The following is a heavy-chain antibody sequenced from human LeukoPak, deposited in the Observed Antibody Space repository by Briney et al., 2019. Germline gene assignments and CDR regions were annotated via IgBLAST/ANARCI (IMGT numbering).Heavy chain of an antibody. J-gene: IGHJ6*02. Sequence: ASVKVSCKASGYTFTGYYMHWVRQAPGQGLEWMGWINPNSGGTNYAQKFQGRVTMTRDTSISTAYMELSRLRSDDTAVYYCARGGLQGYRGLEYYYGMDVWGQGTTVTVSS. D-gene: IGHD3-10*01. V-gene: IGHV1-2*02. CDR3: ARGGLQGYRGLEYYYGMDV. CDR2: INPNSGGT. CDR1: GYTFTGYY.